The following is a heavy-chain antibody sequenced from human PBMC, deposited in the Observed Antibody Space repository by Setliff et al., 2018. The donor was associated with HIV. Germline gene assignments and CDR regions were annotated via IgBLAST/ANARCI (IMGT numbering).Heavy chain of an antibody. J-gene: IGHJ6*02. V-gene: IGHV4-59*11. Sequence: SETLSLTCTVSGGSISSHYWSWIRLPPGKGLEWIGTIYYNGNTNYNPSLKSRVAISVDTSKNLFSLKMNSVTPADTAVYYCARDKRASFDGLDVWGQGTTVTVSS. CDR2: IYYNGNT. CDR3: ARDKRASFDGLDV. CDR1: GGSISSHY.